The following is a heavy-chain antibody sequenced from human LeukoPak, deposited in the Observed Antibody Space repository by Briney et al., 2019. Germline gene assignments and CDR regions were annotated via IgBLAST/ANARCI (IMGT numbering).Heavy chain of an antibody. J-gene: IGHJ4*02. CDR3: AKASGSYYYFDY. CDR1: GFTVSSSY. Sequence: GGSLRLSCAASGFTVSSSYMSWVRQAPGKGLEWVSAISGSGGSTYYADSVKGRFTISRDNSKNTLYLQINSLRAEDKAVYYCAKASGSYYYFDYWGQGTLVTVSS. D-gene: IGHD1-26*01. V-gene: IGHV3-23*01. CDR2: ISGSGGST.